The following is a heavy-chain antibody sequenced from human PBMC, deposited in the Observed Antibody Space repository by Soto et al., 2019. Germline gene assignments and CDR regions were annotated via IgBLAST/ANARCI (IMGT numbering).Heavy chain of an antibody. CDR2: INHSGST. Sequence: PSETLSLTCAVYGGSFSGYYWSWIRQPPGKGLEWIGEINHSGSTNYNPSLKSRVTISVDTSKNQFSLKLSSVTAADTAVYYCARGIAARLNYYYYYMDVWGKGTTVTVS. CDR3: ARGIAARLNYYYYYMDV. J-gene: IGHJ6*03. CDR1: GGSFSGYY. V-gene: IGHV4-34*01. D-gene: IGHD6-6*01.